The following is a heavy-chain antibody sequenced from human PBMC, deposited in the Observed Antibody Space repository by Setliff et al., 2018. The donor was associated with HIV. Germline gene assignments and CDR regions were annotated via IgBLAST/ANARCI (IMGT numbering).Heavy chain of an antibody. CDR1: GFSVSNND. CDR2: IYSGGGT. D-gene: IGHD2-15*01. J-gene: IGHJ3*02. CDR3: ARMAPGWNAFDI. Sequence: GGSLRLSCAASGFSVSNNDMSWVRQAPGKGLEWVSVIYSGGGTYYADSVKGRFTISRDTSKNTLYLQMNSLSPEDTAVYYCARMAPGWNAFDIWGQGTVVTVSS. V-gene: IGHV3-66*02.